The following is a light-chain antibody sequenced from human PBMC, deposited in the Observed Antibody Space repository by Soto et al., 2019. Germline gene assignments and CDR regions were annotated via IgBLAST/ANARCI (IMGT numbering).Light chain of an antibody. V-gene: IGKV3-20*01. J-gene: IGKJ2*01. CDR3: QQYGISPNT. Sequence: ETVMTQSPGTLSLSPGERATLSCRASQRVSSGYLAWYQQKPGQAPRLLIFGASNRATGIPDRFTGSGSGTDFPLTFSRPEPEDFAVYYCQQYGISPNTFGQGTKLEIK. CDR2: GAS. CDR1: QRVSSGY.